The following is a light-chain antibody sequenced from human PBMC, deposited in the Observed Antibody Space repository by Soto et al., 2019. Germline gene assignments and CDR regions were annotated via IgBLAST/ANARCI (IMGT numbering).Light chain of an antibody. J-gene: IGKJ5*01. CDR1: QSVTSS. V-gene: IGKV3-15*01. CDR2: GAS. Sequence: EIVMTQSPATLSVSPGERATLSCRASQSVTSSCLAWYQQKAGQAPRLLIYGASTRATGIPARFSGSGSGTEFTLIVDSLESEDFAVFFCHQCSKWPPTFVQGTRLEIK. CDR3: HQCSKWPPT.